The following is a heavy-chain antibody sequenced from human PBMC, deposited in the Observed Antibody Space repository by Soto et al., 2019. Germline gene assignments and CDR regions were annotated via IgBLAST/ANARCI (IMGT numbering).Heavy chain of an antibody. CDR3: AKDLLPYCSSTSCSSGPIDY. J-gene: IGHJ4*02. V-gene: IGHV3-9*01. Sequence: TGGSLRLSCAASGFTFDDYAMHWVRQAPGKGLEWVSGISWNSGSIGYADSVKGRFTISRDNAKNSLYLQMNSLRAEDTALYYCAKDLLPYCSSTSCSSGPIDYWGQGTLVTVSS. CDR2: ISWNSGSI. D-gene: IGHD2-2*01. CDR1: GFTFDDYA.